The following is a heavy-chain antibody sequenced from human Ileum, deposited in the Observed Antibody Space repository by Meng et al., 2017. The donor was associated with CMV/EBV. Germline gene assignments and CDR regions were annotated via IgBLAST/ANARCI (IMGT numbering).Heavy chain of an antibody. CDR1: GYTFTSNN. J-gene: IGHJ4*02. Sequence: QVHLVQSGSELKKPGASVKVSCKTSGYTFTSNNIIWVRQAPGQGPEWMGWIDTNTGNPTYAQGFTGRFVFSLDTSVNTAYLQISSLKAEDTAVYYCARDGLSGRYFDYWGQGTLVTLSS. CDR2: IDTNTGNP. CDR3: ARDGLSGRYFDY. V-gene: IGHV7-4-1*02. D-gene: IGHD1-26*01.